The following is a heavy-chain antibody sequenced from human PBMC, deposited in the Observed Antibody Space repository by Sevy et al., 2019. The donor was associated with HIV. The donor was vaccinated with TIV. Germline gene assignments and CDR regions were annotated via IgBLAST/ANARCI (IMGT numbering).Heavy chain of an antibody. Sequence: SETLSLTCTVSGVSISSSSYDWGWIRQPPWKGLEWIASFFFTGSTYYNPSLKSRVTISVDTSNNQFSLKLNSVTAADTALYYCARQGGLVDRAFDYWGQGTLVTVSS. V-gene: IGHV4-39*01. D-gene: IGHD3-10*01. CDR3: ARQGGLVDRAFDY. CDR1: GVSISSSSYD. J-gene: IGHJ4*02. CDR2: FFFTGST.